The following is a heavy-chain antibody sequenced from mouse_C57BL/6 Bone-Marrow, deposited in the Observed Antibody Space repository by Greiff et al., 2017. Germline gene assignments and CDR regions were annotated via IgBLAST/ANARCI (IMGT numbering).Heavy chain of an antibody. CDR3: ARGDYSYFDY. J-gene: IGHJ2*01. CDR2: IYPRSGNT. Sequence: LVESGAELARPGASVKLSCKASGYTFTSYGISWVKQRTGQGLEWIGEIYPRSGNTYYNEKFKGKATLTADKSSSTAYMELRSLTSEDSAVYFCARGDYSYFDYWGQGTTLTVSS. CDR1: GYTFTSYG. D-gene: IGHD1-1*01. V-gene: IGHV1-81*01.